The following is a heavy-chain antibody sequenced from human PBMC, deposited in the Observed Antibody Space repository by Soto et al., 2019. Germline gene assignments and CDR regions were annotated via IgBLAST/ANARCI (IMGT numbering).Heavy chain of an antibody. J-gene: IGHJ5*02. D-gene: IGHD3-3*01. CDR1: GGSFSGYY. CDR3: ARTGGWVRFLEWNRYNWFDP. CDR2: INHSGST. V-gene: IGHV4-34*01. Sequence: SETLSLTCAVYGGSFSGYYWSWIRQPPGKGLEWIGEINHSGSTNYNPSLKSRVTISVDTSKDQFSLKLSSVTAADTAVYYCARTGGWVRFLEWNRYNWFDPWGQGTLVTVSS.